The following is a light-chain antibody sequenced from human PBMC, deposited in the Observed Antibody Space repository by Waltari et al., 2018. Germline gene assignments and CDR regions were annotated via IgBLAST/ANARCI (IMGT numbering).Light chain of an antibody. CDR3: QQRSNWPKT. J-gene: IGKJ1*01. V-gene: IGKV3-11*01. CDR1: ESVSDS. Sequence: EIVLTQSPATLSLSPGERATLSCRASESVSDSLAWYQQKPGQAPRLLIYGASYRATGIPARFSGRGSGTDFTLTIGSLEPEDFAVYYCQQRSNWPKTFGQGTKVEIK. CDR2: GAS.